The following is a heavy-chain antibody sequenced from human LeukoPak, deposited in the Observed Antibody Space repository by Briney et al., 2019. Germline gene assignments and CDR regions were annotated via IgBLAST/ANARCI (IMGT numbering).Heavy chain of an antibody. CDR3: ARDFPIRVADAFDI. CDR1: GYTFTGYY. Sequence: ASVKVSCKASGYTFTGYYMHWVRQAPGQGVEWMGWINPNSGGTNYAQKFQGRVTMTRDTSISTAYMELSRLRSDDTAVYYCARDFPIRVADAFDIWGQGTMVTVSS. V-gene: IGHV1-2*02. CDR2: INPNSGGT. D-gene: IGHD3-10*01. J-gene: IGHJ3*02.